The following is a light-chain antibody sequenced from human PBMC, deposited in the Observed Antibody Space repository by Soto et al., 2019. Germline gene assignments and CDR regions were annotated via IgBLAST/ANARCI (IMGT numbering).Light chain of an antibody. Sequence: QAVVTQPPSVSGAPGQRVTISCTGSSSNIGAGYEVHWYQQLPGTAPKLLIYGNLNRPSGVPDRFSGSKSGTSASLAITGLQAEDEADYYCQSYDSSLSGDVFGTGTKLTVL. V-gene: IGLV1-40*01. CDR3: QSYDSSLSGDV. J-gene: IGLJ1*01. CDR2: GNL. CDR1: SSNIGAGYE.